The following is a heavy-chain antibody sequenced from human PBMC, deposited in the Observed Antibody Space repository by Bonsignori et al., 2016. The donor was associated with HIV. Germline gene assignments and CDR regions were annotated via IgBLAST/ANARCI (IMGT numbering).Heavy chain of an antibody. CDR3: AAAAMARDWFDP. CDR1: GFTFSDYY. Sequence: SCAASGFTFSDYYMSWIRQAPGKGLEWVSYISSSGSTIYYADSVKGRFTISRDNAKNSLYLQMNSLRAEDTAVYYCAAAAMARDWFDPWGQGTLVTVSS. V-gene: IGHV3-11*01. J-gene: IGHJ5*02. D-gene: IGHD6-13*01. CDR2: ISSSGSTI.